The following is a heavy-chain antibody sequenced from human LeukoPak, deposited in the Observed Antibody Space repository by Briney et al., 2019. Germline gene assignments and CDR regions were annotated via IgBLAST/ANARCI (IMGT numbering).Heavy chain of an antibody. J-gene: IGHJ4*02. CDR3: ARDMGVAATGTGGPIDY. Sequence: GGSLRLSCAASGFTFDDYAMHWVRQAPGKGLEWVSGIRWNSGSIGYADSVKGRFTISRDNAKDFLYLQMNSLRAEDTALYYSARDMGVAATGTGGPIDYWGQGTLVTVSS. V-gene: IGHV3-9*01. CDR2: IRWNSGSI. CDR1: GFTFDDYA. D-gene: IGHD6-13*01.